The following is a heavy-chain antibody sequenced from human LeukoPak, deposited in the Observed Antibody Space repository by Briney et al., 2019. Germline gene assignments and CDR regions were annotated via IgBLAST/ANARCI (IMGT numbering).Heavy chain of an antibody. V-gene: IGHV3-30*02. Sequence: TGGSLRLSCAASGFTFSSYGMHWVRQAPGKGLEWVAFIRYDGSNKYYAGSVRGRFTISRDNSKNTLYLQMNSLRAEDTAVYYCANGDYGGPKPGFDYWGQGTLVTVSS. J-gene: IGHJ4*02. CDR2: IRYDGSNK. CDR1: GFTFSSYG. CDR3: ANGDYGGPKPGFDY. D-gene: IGHD4-23*01.